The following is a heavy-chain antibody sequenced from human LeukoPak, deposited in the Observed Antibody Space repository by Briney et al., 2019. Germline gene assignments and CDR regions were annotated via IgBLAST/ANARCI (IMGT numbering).Heavy chain of an antibody. J-gene: IGHJ3*02. D-gene: IGHD6-25*01. CDR3: ASQRLAAGAFDI. Sequence: GRSLRLSCAASGFTFSSYAMHWVRQAPGKGLEWVAVISYDGSNKYYADSVKGRFTISRDNSKNTLYLQMNSLRAEDTAVYYCASQRLAAGAFDIWGQGTMVTVS. CDR2: ISYDGSNK. CDR1: GFTFSSYA. V-gene: IGHV3-30*01.